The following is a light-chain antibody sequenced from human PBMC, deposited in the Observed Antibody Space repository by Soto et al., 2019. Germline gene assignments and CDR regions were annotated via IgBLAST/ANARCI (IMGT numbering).Light chain of an antibody. Sequence: DIQLTQSPSTLSASVGDRVTITCRASQSVSRRLAWYQQKPGQAPKLLIYDASSLESGVPSRFSGRGSGTEFTLTISSLQPDDCATYYCHTYNSYSLHTFGQGTKVDI. CDR2: DAS. J-gene: IGKJ2*01. CDR1: QSVSRR. V-gene: IGKV1-5*01. CDR3: HTYNSYSLHT.